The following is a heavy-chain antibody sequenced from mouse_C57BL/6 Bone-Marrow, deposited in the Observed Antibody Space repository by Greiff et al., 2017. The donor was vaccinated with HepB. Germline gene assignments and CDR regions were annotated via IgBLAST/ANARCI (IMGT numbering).Heavy chain of an antibody. CDR2: TFYSGIT. J-gene: IGHJ4*01. Sequence: EVKLVESGPSLVRPSQTLSLTCTVTGFSINSDCYWIWIRQFPGNKLEYIGYTFYSGITYYNPSLESRTYITRDTSKNQFSLKLSSVTTEDTATYYCARGIYYDYEDYAMDYWGQGTSVTVSS. V-gene: IGHV3-3*01. CDR3: ARGIYYDYEDYAMDY. CDR1: GFSINSDCY. D-gene: IGHD2-4*01.